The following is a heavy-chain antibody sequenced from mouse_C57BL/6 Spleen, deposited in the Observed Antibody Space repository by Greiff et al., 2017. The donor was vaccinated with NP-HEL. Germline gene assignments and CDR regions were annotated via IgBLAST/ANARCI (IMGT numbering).Heavy chain of an antibody. CDR1: GYTFTSYW. D-gene: IGHD2-3*01. CDR2: INPSSGYT. V-gene: IGHV1-7*01. Sequence: VQLQQSGAELAKPGASVKLSCKASGYTFTSYWMHWVKQRPGQGLEWIGYINPSSGYTKYNQKFKGKAILTADKSSSTAYMELRSLTSEDSAVYYCTRSDGYSLYYFDYWGQGTTLTVSS. J-gene: IGHJ2*01. CDR3: TRSDGYSLYYFDY.